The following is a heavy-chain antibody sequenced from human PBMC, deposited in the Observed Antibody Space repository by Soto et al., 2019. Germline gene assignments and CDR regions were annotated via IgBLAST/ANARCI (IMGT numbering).Heavy chain of an antibody. CDR1: GGSISSYY. V-gene: IGHV4-4*07. CDR2: IYTSGST. J-gene: IGHJ4*02. CDR3: ARDRGCSSTSCYLDY. Sequence: SETLSLTCTVSGGSISSYYWSWIRQPAGKGLEWIGRIYTSGSTNYNPSLKSRVTMSVDTSKNQFSLKLSSVTAADTAVYYCARDRGCSSTSCYLDYWGQGTLVTVSS. D-gene: IGHD2-2*01.